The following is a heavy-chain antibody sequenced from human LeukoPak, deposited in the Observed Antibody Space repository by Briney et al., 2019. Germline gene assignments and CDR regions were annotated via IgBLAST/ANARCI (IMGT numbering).Heavy chain of an antibody. CDR1: GFTFSDYY. Sequence: AGGSLRLSCAASGFTFSDYYMSWIRQAPGKGLEWVSYISSSGSTIYYADSVKGRFTISRDNAKNSLYLQMNSLRAEDTAVYYCARDFSSGWYNWFDPWGQGTLVTVSS. V-gene: IGHV3-11*01. CDR2: ISSSGSTI. J-gene: IGHJ5*02. D-gene: IGHD6-19*01. CDR3: ARDFSSGWYNWFDP.